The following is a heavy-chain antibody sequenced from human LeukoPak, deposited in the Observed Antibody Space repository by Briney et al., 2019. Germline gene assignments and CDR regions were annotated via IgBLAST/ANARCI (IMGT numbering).Heavy chain of an antibody. D-gene: IGHD3-10*01. CDR3: ARGAMVRELPKTYGMDV. CDR2: IYYSGST. J-gene: IGHJ6*02. CDR1: GVSISSYY. V-gene: IGHV4-59*01. Sequence: SETLSLTCTVSGVSISSYYWSWIRQPPGKGLEWIGYIYYSGSTNYNPSLKSRVTISVDTSKNQFSLKLSSVTAADTAVYYCARGAMVRELPKTYGMDVWGQGTTVTVSS.